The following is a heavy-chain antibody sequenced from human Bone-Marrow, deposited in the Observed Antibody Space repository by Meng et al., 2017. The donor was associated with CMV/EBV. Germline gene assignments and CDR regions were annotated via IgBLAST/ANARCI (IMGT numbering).Heavy chain of an antibody. CDR3: ASGDFWSGHGTDYYYGMDV. V-gene: IGHV1-69*10. D-gene: IGHD3-3*01. J-gene: IGHJ6*02. CDR1: GGTFNNYA. Sequence: SVKVSCKASGGTFNNYAVSWVRQAPGQGLEWMGGIIPIVDIANFAQKFQGRVTIAADKYTSTAHMELSSLRYEDTAVNYCASGDFWSGHGTDYYYGMDVWGQGTTV. CDR2: IIPIVDIA.